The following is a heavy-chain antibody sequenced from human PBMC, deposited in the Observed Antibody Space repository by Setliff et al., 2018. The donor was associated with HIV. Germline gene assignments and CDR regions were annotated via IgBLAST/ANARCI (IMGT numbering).Heavy chain of an antibody. J-gene: IGHJ2*01. D-gene: IGHD2-2*01. CDR1: GFTFSSYG. CDR3: AKSSRQYQLLTYFDL. V-gene: IGHV3-33*06. Sequence: PGESLKISCAASGFTFSSYGMHWVRQAPGKGLEWVAVIWYDGSNKYHADSVKGRFTISRDNSKNTLYLQMNSLRAEDTAVYYCAKSSRQYQLLTYFDLWGRGTLVTVSS. CDR2: IWYDGSNK.